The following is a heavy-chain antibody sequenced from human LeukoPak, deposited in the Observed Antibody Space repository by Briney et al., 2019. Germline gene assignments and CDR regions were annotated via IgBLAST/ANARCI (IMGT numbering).Heavy chain of an antibody. CDR3: ATGGDYYGSGTYYNN. CDR2: MYHSGDT. D-gene: IGHD3-10*01. CDR1: GYSVSSGYY. Sequence: SETLSLTCTVSGYSVSSGYYWGWIRQPPGKGLEWIGSMYHSGDTYYNPSLKSRVTISVDTSKNQLSLKLSSVTAADTAVYYCATGGDYYGSGTYYNNWGQGTLVTVSS. V-gene: IGHV4-38-2*02. J-gene: IGHJ4*02.